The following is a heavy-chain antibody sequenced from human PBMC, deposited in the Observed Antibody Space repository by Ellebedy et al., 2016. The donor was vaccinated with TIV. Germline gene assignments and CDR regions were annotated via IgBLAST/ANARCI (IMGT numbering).Heavy chain of an antibody. V-gene: IGHV3-21*01. CDR1: GFTFSSYS. CDR3: ASGGNDYGDYGLDY. J-gene: IGHJ4*02. CDR2: ISSSSSYI. Sequence: GESLKISCAASGFTFSSYSMNWVRQAPGKGLEWVSSISSSSSYIYYADSVKGRFTISRDNAKNSLYLQMNSLRAEDTAVYYCASGGNDYGDYGLDYWGQGTLVTVSS. D-gene: IGHD4-17*01.